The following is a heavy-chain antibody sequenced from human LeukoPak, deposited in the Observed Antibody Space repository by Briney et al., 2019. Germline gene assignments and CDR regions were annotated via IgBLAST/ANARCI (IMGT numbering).Heavy chain of an antibody. CDR1: GGSFSDYY. Sequence: SETLSLACAVFGGSFSDYYWSWIRQPPGKGLEWIGEINPSGSTNYNPSLKSRVTISVDTSKNQFSLKLSSVTAADTAMYYCARQGSALSWFDPWGQGTLVTVSS. CDR3: ARQGSALSWFDP. CDR2: INPSGST. D-gene: IGHD2-15*01. V-gene: IGHV4-34*01. J-gene: IGHJ5*02.